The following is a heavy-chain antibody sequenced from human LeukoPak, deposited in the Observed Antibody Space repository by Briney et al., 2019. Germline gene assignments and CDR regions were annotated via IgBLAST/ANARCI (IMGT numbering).Heavy chain of an antibody. Sequence: WGSLTLSRAASGFTFSSYSMNWVRQAPGKGLEWVSSISTSSSYIYYADSVKGRFTISRDNAKNSVYLHMDSLRAEDTAVYYCASAANLGWGIVVVTAIYDYWGQGTLVTVSS. J-gene: IGHJ4*02. V-gene: IGHV3-21*01. CDR1: GFTFSSYS. CDR3: ASAANLGWGIVVVTAIYDY. CDR2: ISTSSSYI. D-gene: IGHD2-21*02.